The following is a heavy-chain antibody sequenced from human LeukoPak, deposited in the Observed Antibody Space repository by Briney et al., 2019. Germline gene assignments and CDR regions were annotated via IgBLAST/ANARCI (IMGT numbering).Heavy chain of an antibody. V-gene: IGHV5-51*01. CDR2: IYPGDSDT. CDR3: ARDSSVFAFDI. CDR1: GYSFSSYW. D-gene: IGHD3-22*01. Sequence: GEPLKISCKGSGYSFSSYWIGWVRQMPGKGLEWMGIIYPGDSDTRYSPSFQGQVTLSADKSISTAYLQWSSLTASDTAMYYCARDSSVFAFDIWGQGTMVTVSS. J-gene: IGHJ3*02.